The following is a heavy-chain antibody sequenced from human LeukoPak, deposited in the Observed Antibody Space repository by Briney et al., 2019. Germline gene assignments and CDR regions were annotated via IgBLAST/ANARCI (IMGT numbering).Heavy chain of an antibody. CDR2: ISGRGVNI. V-gene: IGHV3-23*01. D-gene: IGHD2-21*01. CDR1: GFSFSSDA. Sequence: GGSLRLSCAASGFSFSSDAMSWVRQSPGKGLEWVSAISGRGVNIYNADSVKGRFTISRNISRDMVFLQMNSLTMKDTGVYFCARPATHGDFVEKFGIDLWGQGVLVTVSS. CDR3: ARPATHGDFVEKFGIDL. J-gene: IGHJ5*02.